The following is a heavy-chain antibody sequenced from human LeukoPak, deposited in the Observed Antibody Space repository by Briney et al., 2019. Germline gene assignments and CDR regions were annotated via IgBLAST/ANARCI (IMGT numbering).Heavy chain of an antibody. D-gene: IGHD3-22*01. Sequence: GASLKISSEGSGYSFTSYWIGWVRQLPGKGLEWMGIICPGDSDTRYSPSFQGQVTISADKSISTAYLQWSSLKASDTAMYYCARHYSSGYYGGYNWFDPWGQGTLVTVSS. V-gene: IGHV5-51*01. CDR1: GYSFTSYW. CDR3: ARHYSSGYYGGYNWFDP. CDR2: ICPGDSDT. J-gene: IGHJ5*02.